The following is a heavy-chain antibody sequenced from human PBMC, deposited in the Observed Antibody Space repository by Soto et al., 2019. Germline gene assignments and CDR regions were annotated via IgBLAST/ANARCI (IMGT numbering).Heavy chain of an antibody. D-gene: IGHD3-10*01. CDR3: ARHNHVGRLGDPRYFDY. J-gene: IGHJ4*02. V-gene: IGHV4-59*08. CDR1: GGSISSYY. Sequence: SETLSLTCTVSGGSISSYYWSWIRQPPGKGLEWIGYIYYSGSTNYNPSLKSRVTISVDTSKNQFSLKLSSVTAADTAVYYCARHNHVGRLGDPRYFDYWGQGTLVTVSS. CDR2: IYYSGST.